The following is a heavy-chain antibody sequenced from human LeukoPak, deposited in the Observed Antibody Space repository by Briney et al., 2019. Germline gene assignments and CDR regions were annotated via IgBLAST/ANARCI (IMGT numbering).Heavy chain of an antibody. CDR1: GFTFSSYG. CDR3: AKGYGQQLVNNWFDP. J-gene: IGHJ5*02. CDR2: ISYDGSNF. V-gene: IGHV3-30*18. D-gene: IGHD6-13*01. Sequence: PGGSLRLSCAASGFTFSSYGMHWVRQAPGKGLEWVAVISYDGSNFYYADSVKGRFTISRDNSKNTLYLQMNSLRAEDTAMYYCAKGYGQQLVNNWFDPWGQGTLVSVSS.